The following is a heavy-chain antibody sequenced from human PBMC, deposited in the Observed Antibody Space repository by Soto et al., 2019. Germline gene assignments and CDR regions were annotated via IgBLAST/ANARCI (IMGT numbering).Heavy chain of an antibody. V-gene: IGHV3-7*01. CDR3: SRDVVVGAKALNY. J-gene: IGHJ4*02. D-gene: IGHD1-26*01. CDR2: IKEDGSEK. Sequence: PGGSLRLSCSASGFTLSNCWMTWVRQAPGKGLEWVANIKEDGSEKHYVDSVKGRFTISRDNAKNSLYLQMNSLRVEDTAVYFCSRDVVVGAKALNYWGQGALVTVSS. CDR1: GFTLSNCW.